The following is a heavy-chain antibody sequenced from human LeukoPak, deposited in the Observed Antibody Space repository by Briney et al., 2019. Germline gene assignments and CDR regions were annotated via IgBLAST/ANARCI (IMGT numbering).Heavy chain of an antibody. Sequence: PGGSLRLSCAASGFTFSNAWMSWVRQAPGKGLEWVGRIKSKTDGGTTGCAAPVKGRFTISRDDSKNTLYLQMNSLKTEDTAVYYCTTDAYGDSPDYWGQGTLVTVSS. CDR3: TTDAYGDSPDY. CDR1: GFTFSNAW. CDR2: IKSKTDGGTT. D-gene: IGHD4-17*01. V-gene: IGHV3-15*01. J-gene: IGHJ4*02.